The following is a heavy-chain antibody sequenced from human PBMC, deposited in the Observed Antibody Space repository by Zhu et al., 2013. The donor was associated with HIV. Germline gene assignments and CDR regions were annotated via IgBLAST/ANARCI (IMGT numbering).Heavy chain of an antibody. CDR3: ARAVTPEGVVVVAANPDAFDI. D-gene: IGHD2-15*01. CDR1: GYTFTSYY. CDR2: INPSGGST. Sequence: QVQLVQSGAEVKKPGASVKVSCKASGYTFTSYYMHWVRQAPGQGLEWMGIINPSGGSTSYAQKFQGRVTMTRDTSTSTVYMELSSLRSEDTAVYYCARAVTPEGVVVVAANPDAFDIWGQGTMVTVSS. V-gene: IGHV1-46*03. J-gene: IGHJ3*02.